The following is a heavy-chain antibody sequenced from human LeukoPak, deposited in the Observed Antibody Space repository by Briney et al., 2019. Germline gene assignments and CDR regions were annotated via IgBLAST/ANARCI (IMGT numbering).Heavy chain of an antibody. V-gene: IGHV3-11*01. CDR1: GFPFSDYY. CDR2: ISSASTTK. Sequence: GGSLRLSCVVSGFPFSDYYMNWIRQAPGKGLEWIAYISSASTTKQYAGSVKGRFTISRDNDQNSMFLQMNSLRAEDTAVYYCAGSYSGYEWSDSWGKGTLVTVSS. CDR3: AGSYSGYEWSDS. D-gene: IGHD5-12*01. J-gene: IGHJ4*02.